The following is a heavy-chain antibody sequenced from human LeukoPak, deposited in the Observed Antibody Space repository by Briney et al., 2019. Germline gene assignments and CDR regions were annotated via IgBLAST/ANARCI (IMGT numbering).Heavy chain of an antibody. CDR3: AREMITFGGVIVGDGY. CDR1: GGTFSSYA. Sequence: ASVKVSCKASGGTFSSYAISWVRQAPGQGLEWMGRINPNSGGTNYAQKFQGRVTMTRDTSISTAYMELSRLRSDDTAVYYCAREMITFGGVIVGDGYWGQGTLVTVSS. D-gene: IGHD3-16*02. CDR2: INPNSGGT. V-gene: IGHV1-2*06. J-gene: IGHJ4*02.